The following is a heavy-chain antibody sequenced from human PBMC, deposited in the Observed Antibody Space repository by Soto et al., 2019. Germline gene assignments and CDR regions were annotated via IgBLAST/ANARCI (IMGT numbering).Heavy chain of an antibody. D-gene: IGHD3-22*01. CDR1: GFTFSSYS. J-gene: IGHJ4*02. CDR2: ISSSSRT. CDR3: ARVTTLAFDY. V-gene: IGHV3-48*01. Sequence: GGSMRLSWAASGFTFSSYSMNWFRQAPGKGLEWVSYISSSSRTYHADSVKGRFTISRDNSKNTLYLQMNSLRAEDTAVYYCARVTTLAFDYWGQGTLVTVSS.